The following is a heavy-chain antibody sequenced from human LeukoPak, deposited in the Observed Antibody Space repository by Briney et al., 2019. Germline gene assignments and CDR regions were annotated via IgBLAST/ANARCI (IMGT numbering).Heavy chain of an antibody. Sequence: GGSLRLSCAASGFTFSGYWMQWVRQAPGKGLLCVSRISPDGSTTTYADSVKGRFTISRDNAKKTLYLQMNSLRAEDTAVYYCMSSGDSGHWGQGTLVTVSS. J-gene: IGHJ4*02. D-gene: IGHD3-3*01. CDR3: MSSGDSGH. V-gene: IGHV3-74*01. CDR2: ISPDGSTT. CDR1: GFTFSGYW.